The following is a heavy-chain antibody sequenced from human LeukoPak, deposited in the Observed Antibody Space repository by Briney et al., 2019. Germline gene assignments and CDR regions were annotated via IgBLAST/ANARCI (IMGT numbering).Heavy chain of an antibody. V-gene: IGHV4-34*01. CDR2: INHSGST. Sequence: SETLSLTCAVYGGSFSGYYWSWIRQPPGKGLEWIWEINHSGSTNYNPSLKSRVTISVDTSKNQFSLKLSSVTAADTAVYYCARRHYYGSGRENAFDIWGQGTRVTVSS. CDR1: GGSFSGYY. J-gene: IGHJ3*02. D-gene: IGHD3-10*01. CDR3: ARRHYYGSGRENAFDI.